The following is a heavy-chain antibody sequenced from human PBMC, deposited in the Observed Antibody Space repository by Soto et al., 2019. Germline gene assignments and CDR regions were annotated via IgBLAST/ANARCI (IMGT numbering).Heavy chain of an antibody. CDR2: IYWDDDK. V-gene: IGHV2-5*02. D-gene: IGHD6-13*01. CDR3: AHRRIAADGLPFEFDP. Sequence: SGRTLVNPTQTLTLTCTFSGFSLSTAGVGVGWIRQPPGKALEWLALIYWDDDKRYSPSLKSRLTITKDTSKNQVVLMMTNMDPVDTATYYCAHRRIAADGLPFEFDPWGQGTLVTVSS. CDR1: GFSLSTAGVG. J-gene: IGHJ5*02.